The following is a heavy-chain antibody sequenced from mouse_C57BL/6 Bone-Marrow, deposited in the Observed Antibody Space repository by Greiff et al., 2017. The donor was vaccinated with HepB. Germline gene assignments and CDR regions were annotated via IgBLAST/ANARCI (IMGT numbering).Heavy chain of an antibody. Sequence: VQLQQSGPELVKPGASVKISCKASGYTFTDYYMNWVKQSHGKSLEWIGDINPNNGGTSYNQKFKGKATLTVDKSSSTAYMELRSLTSEDSAVYYCARGDVRYFDYWGQGTTLTVSS. J-gene: IGHJ2*01. V-gene: IGHV1-26*01. CDR1: GYTFTDYY. CDR3: ARGDVRYFDY. CDR2: INPNNGGT.